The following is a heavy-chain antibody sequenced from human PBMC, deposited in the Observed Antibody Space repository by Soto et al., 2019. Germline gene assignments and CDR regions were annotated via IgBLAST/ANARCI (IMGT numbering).Heavy chain of an antibody. D-gene: IGHD6-19*01. CDR2: IRPKSGGT. Sequence: QVQLVQSGAEVKKPGASVKVSCEASGYTFIDDYMHWVRQAPGQGFEWMGRIRPKSGGTNYAQKFQGRVTMTWETTINTAYMELSSLMSEDTAGYYCAIPQGYISDGYYFDLWGQGTLVTVSS. J-gene: IGHJ4*02. CDR3: AIPQGYISDGYYFDL. V-gene: IGHV1-2*02. CDR1: GYTFIDDY.